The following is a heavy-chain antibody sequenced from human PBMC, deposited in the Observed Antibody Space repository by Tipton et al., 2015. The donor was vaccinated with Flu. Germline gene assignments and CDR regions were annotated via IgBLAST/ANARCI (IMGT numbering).Heavy chain of an antibody. CDR1: GASVSSSAYY. CDR2: VYQSGST. Sequence: TLSLTCTVSGASVSSSAYYWAWVRQPPGKGLEWIGNVYQSGSTSHNPSLKSRVTISIDTSADQFFLKLKSVTAADTAVHFCASFVRPYFTNGLDVWGQGTTVTVSS. J-gene: IGHJ6*02. V-gene: IGHV4-39*07. CDR3: ASFVRPYFTNGLDV. D-gene: IGHD3-10*02.